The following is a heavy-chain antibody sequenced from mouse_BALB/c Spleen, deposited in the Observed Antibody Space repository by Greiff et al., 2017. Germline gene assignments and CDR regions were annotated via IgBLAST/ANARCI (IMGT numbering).Heavy chain of an antibody. CDR1: GYTFSSYW. J-gene: IGHJ1*01. CDR3: AVITTVVEYWYFDV. CDR2: ILPGSGST. Sequence: VQLVESGAELMKPGASVKISCKATGYTFSSYWIEWVKQRPGHGLEWIGEILPGSGSTNYNEKFKGKATFTADTSSNTAYMQLSSLTSEDSAVYYCAVITTVVEYWYFDVWGAGTTVTVSS. V-gene: IGHV1-9*01. D-gene: IGHD1-1*01.